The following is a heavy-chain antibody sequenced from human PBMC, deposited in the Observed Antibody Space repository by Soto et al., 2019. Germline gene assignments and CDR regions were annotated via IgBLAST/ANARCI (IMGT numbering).Heavy chain of an antibody. D-gene: IGHD5-12*01. Sequence: GGSLRLSCAASGFTFSSYAMSWVRQAPGKGLEWVSAISGSGGSTYYADSVKGRFTISRDNSKNTLYLQMNSLRAEDTAVYYCAKDGLSIVATIHFDYWGQGTLVTVSS. CDR2: ISGSGGST. CDR3: AKDGLSIVATIHFDY. CDR1: GFTFSSYA. J-gene: IGHJ4*02. V-gene: IGHV3-23*01.